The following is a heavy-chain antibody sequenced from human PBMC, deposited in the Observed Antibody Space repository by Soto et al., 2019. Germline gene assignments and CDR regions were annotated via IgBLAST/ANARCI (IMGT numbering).Heavy chain of an antibody. D-gene: IGHD3-22*01. CDR3: AGDPGYYDSSGSFDS. J-gene: IGHJ4*02. CDR1: GFSFSSYS. V-gene: IGHV3-48*02. Sequence: EVQLVESGGGLVQPGGSLRLSCAASGFSFSSYSLNWVRQAPGKGLEWVSFISGGGTTIYYADSVKGRVTISRDNAKNSLYLQMNSLRDEDTAVYYCAGDPGYYDSSGSFDSWGQGTLVTVSS. CDR2: ISGGGTTI.